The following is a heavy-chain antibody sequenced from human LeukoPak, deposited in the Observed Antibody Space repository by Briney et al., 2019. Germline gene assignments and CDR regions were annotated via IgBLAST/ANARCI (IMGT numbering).Heavy chain of an antibody. CDR2: ISGSGYIT. Sequence: GGSLRLSCAASGFTFRDYGMSWVRQAPGKGLEWVSAISGSGYITYYADSVRGRFTISRDNSNNTLYLQMNSLRAEDTAVYYCAKDPAYSSSRLYYFDYWGQGTLVTVSS. V-gene: IGHV3-23*01. J-gene: IGHJ4*02. D-gene: IGHD6-13*01. CDR3: AKDPAYSSSRLYYFDY. CDR1: GFTFRDYG.